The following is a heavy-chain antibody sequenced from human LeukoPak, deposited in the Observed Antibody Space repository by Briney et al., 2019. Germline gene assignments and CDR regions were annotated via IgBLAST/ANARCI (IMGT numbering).Heavy chain of an antibody. CDR3: ARDRYCSGGSCLNWFDP. Sequence: SGGSLRLSCAASGFTVSSNYMRWVRQAPGKGLEWVSVIYSGGSTYYADSVKGRFTISRHNSKNTLYLQLNSLRAEDTAVYYCARDRYCSGGSCLNWFDPWGQGTLVTVSS. CDR1: GFTVSSNY. CDR2: IYSGGST. J-gene: IGHJ5*02. D-gene: IGHD2-15*01. V-gene: IGHV3-53*01.